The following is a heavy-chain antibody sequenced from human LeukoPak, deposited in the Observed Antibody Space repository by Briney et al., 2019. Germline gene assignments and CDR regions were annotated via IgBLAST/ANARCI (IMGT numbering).Heavy chain of an antibody. D-gene: IGHD3-22*01. CDR3: ARGIGQQLSDSDY. CDR2: IGISSTYI. CDR1: GFTISSYS. V-gene: IGHV3-21*01. Sequence: QSGGSLRLSCAASGFTISSYSMNWVRQAPGKGLEWGSAIGISSTYIYCADSVKGRFTISRDNAENSLYLQMHSLRAEDTAVYYCARGIGQQLSDSDYWGQGTLVTVSS. J-gene: IGHJ4*02.